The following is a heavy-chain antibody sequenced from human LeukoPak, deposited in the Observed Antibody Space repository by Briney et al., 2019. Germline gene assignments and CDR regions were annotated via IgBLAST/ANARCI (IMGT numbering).Heavy chain of an antibody. D-gene: IGHD2-21*01. CDR3: ARVGILWWSFDP. Sequence: SETLSLTCTVSGGSISSYYWSWIRQPPGKGLEWIGYIYYSGSTNHNPSLKSRATISVDTSKNQFSLKLSSVTAADTAVYYCARVGILWWSFDPWGQGTLVTVSS. J-gene: IGHJ5*02. CDR1: GGSISSYY. CDR2: IYYSGST. V-gene: IGHV4-59*01.